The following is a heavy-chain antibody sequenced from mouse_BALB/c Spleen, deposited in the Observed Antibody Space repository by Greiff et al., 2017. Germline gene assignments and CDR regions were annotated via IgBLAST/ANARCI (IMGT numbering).Heavy chain of an antibody. CDR2: ISSGGSYT. D-gene: IGHD1-2*01. J-gene: IGHJ4*01. Sequence: EVQRVESGGDLVKPGGSLKLSCAASGFTFSSYGMSWVRQTPDKRLEWVATISSGGSYTYYPDSVKGRFTISRDNAKNTLYLQMSSLKSEDTAMYYCARHRGGYVVDYAMDYWGQGTSVTVSS. CDR1: GFTFSSYG. V-gene: IGHV5-6*01. CDR3: ARHRGGYVVDYAMDY.